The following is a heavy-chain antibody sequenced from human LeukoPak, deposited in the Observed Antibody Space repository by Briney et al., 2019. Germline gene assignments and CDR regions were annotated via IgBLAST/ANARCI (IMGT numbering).Heavy chain of an antibody. CDR1: GGSITSSSYY. Sequence: PSETLSLTCTVSGGSITSSSYYWGWIRQPPGKGLEWIGTIYYSGSTYYNPSLKSRVTISVDTSKNQFSLKLSSVTAADTAVYYCAKNSGYDSPFDYWGQGTLVTVSS. V-gene: IGHV4-39*07. CDR2: IYYSGST. J-gene: IGHJ4*02. D-gene: IGHD5-12*01. CDR3: AKNSGYDSPFDY.